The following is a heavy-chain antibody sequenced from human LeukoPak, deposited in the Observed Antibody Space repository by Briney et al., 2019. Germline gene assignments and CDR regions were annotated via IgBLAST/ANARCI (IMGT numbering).Heavy chain of an antibody. V-gene: IGHV3-30*18. CDR3: AKHGAEDGYNLDY. CDR1: GFTFSSYG. D-gene: IGHD5-24*01. J-gene: IGHJ4*02. Sequence: PGGPLRLSCAASGFTFSSYGMHWVRQAPGKGLEWVAVISYDGSNKYYADSVKGRFTISRDNSKNTLYLQMNSLRAEDTAVYYCAKHGAEDGYNLDYWGQGTLVTVSS. CDR2: ISYDGSNK.